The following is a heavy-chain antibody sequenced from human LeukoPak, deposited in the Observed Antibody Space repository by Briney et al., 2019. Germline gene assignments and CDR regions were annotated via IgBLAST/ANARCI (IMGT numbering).Heavy chain of an antibody. J-gene: IGHJ4*02. CDR1: GDSVSSNSAT. CDR3: AREGSDGYLFDY. V-gene: IGHV6-1*01. CDR2: TYYRSKWYN. Sequence: SQTLSLTCAISGDSVSSNSATCDWIRQSPSRGLEWLGRTYYRSKWYNDYAVSVKSRVTINPDTSKNQFSLQLNSVTPEDTAVYYCAREGSDGYLFDYWGQGSLVIVSS. D-gene: IGHD3-22*01.